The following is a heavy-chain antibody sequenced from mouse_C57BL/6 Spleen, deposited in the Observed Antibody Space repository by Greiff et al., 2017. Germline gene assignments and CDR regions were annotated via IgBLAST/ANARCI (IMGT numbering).Heavy chain of an antibody. CDR2: IYPGSGST. D-gene: IGHD1-1*01. Sequence: QVQLQQPGAELVKPGASVKMSCKASGYTFTSYWITWVKQRPGQGLEWIGDIYPGSGSTNYNEKFKSKATLTVDTSSSTAYMQLSSLTSEDSAVYYCARSYYGSSYGYFDGWGTGTTVTVSS. CDR1: GYTFTSYW. J-gene: IGHJ1*03. CDR3: ARSYYGSSYGYFDG. V-gene: IGHV1-55*01.